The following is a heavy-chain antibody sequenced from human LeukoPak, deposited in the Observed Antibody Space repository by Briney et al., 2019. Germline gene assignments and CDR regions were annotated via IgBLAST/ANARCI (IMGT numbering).Heavy chain of an antibody. J-gene: IGHJ4*02. CDR3: ARDKTYYYDSSGYYFV. CDR2: INAGNGNT. CDR1: GYTFTSYA. V-gene: IGHV1-3*01. D-gene: IGHD3-22*01. Sequence: VASVKVSCKASGYTFTSYAMHWVRQAPGQRLERMGWINAGNGNTKYSQRFQGRVTITRDTSASTAYMELSSLRSEDTAVYYCARDKTYYYDSSGYYFVWGQGTLVTVSS.